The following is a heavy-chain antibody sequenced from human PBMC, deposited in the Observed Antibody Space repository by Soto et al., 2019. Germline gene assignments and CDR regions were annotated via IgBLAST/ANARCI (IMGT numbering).Heavy chain of an antibody. CDR1: GFTFSTHV. J-gene: IGHJ3*02. D-gene: IGHD2-15*01. CDR2: MSADGRTI. V-gene: IGHV3-30*19. CDR3: ARRYWRFVNCPGNDGFDI. Sequence: QVQLVESGGGVVQPGRALRLSCAVFGFTFSTHVFHWVRQAPGNGLELVAVMSADGRTIYYADSVKARFTISRDNSKNTVFLQMNSLRAEDWAVNYRARRYWRFVNCPGNDGFDIWGQGTMVTVSS.